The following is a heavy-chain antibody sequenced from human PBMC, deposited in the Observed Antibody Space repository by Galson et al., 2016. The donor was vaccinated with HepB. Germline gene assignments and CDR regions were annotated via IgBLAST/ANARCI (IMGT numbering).Heavy chain of an antibody. D-gene: IGHD2-2*01. J-gene: IGHJ3*02. CDR1: GFTFGSYA. Sequence: SLRLFCAASGFTFGSYAMTWVRQAPGKGLEWVSSITGSTGVTYYADSVRGRFTISRDNSKNTLYLQMKSLRAEDTALYYCAKDRASVPDAFDIWGQGTVVTVSS. V-gene: IGHV3-23*01. CDR2: ITGSTGVT. CDR3: AKDRASVPDAFDI.